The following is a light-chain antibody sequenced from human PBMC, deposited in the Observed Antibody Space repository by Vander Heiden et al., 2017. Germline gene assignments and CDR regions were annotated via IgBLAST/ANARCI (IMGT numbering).Light chain of an antibody. CDR3: QQYDTFPIT. Sequence: DIQMTQSPSSLSASVGDRVTFNCRASQGINTFLGWFQQKPGKAPKSLIYGASTLQSGVPSRFSGSGSGTYFTLTISSLQAEDLATYYCQQYDTFPITFGQGTRLEIK. J-gene: IGKJ5*01. CDR1: QGINTF. CDR2: GAS. V-gene: IGKV1-16*01.